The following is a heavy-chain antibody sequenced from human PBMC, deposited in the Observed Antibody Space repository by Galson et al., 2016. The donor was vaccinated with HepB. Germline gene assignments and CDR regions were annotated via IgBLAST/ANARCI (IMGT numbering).Heavy chain of an antibody. J-gene: IGHJ4*02. Sequence: SLRLSCAASGFIFSDYGFNWVRQVPGKGLEWLSYISNTSTTIKYADSVKGRFTISRDNSKNTLFLQMNSLRAEDTAIYYCAKGTQASCSGTYCYPFDSWGQGALVTVSS. V-gene: IGHV3-48*01. CDR1: GFIFSDYG. CDR3: AKGTQASCSGTYCYPFDS. D-gene: IGHD2-21*01. CDR2: ISNTSTTI.